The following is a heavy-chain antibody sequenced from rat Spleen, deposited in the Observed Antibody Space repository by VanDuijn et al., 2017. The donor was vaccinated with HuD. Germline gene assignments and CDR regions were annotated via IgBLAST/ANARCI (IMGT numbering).Heavy chain of an antibody. V-gene: IGHV2-47*01. CDR1: VYSITSSYR. D-gene: IGHD4-3*01. Sequence: VQLQESGPGLVKPSQSLSLTCSVTVYSITSSYRWSWIRKFPGKGLEWMGVIWSNGGTDYNSAIKSRLSISRDTSKSQVFLKMNSLQTEDTAMYFCARYPFYNSGYGYWGQGVMVTVSS. CDR2: IWSNGGT. J-gene: IGHJ2*01. CDR3: ARYPFYNSGYGY.